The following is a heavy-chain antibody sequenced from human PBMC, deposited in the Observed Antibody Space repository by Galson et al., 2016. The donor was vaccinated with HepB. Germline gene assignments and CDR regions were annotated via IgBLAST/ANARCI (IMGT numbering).Heavy chain of an antibody. CDR2: LSDGGERT. Sequence: SLRLSCAASGFTFSSYVTTWVRQAPGKGLEWVAALSDGGERTDYADSVKGRFIISRDNSKNTVYLQMNSLRVEDTAVYYCTRRTRGSPDYWGQGTLVTVSS. CDR1: GFTFSSYV. CDR3: TRRTRGSPDY. D-gene: IGHD3-16*01. V-gene: IGHV3-23*01. J-gene: IGHJ4*02.